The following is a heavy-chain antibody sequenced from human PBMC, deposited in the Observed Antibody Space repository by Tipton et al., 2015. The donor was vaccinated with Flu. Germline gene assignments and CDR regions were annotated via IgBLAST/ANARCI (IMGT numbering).Heavy chain of an antibody. CDR1: GYSFTSYW. D-gene: IGHD3-22*01. CDR3: ARLSDYDSSGYYPYYYYYGMDV. V-gene: IGHV5-51*01. J-gene: IGHJ6*02. Sequence: MQLVQSGTEVKKPGESLKISCKGSGYSFTSYWIGWVRQMPGKGLEWMGIIYPGDSDTRYSPSFQGQVTISADKSISTAYLQWSSLKASDPAMYYCARLSDYDSSGYYPYYYYYGMDVWGQGTTVPVSS. CDR2: IYPGDSDT.